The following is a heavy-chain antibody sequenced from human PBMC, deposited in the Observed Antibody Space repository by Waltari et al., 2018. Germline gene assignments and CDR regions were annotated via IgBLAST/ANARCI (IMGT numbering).Heavy chain of an antibody. CDR2: SDWDDDQ. V-gene: IGHV2-70*15. J-gene: IGHJ5*02. Sequence: QVTLRESGPALVKPTQTLRLTCAFSGFSLITSGVCVTWIRQPPGKALEWLARSDWDDDQWYNTSLRTSLAISKDTSKNQVVPTMANVDPVDTATYYCARIWTPDDAINQPPDPWGQGTLVIVSS. CDR3: ARIWTPDDAINQPPDP. CDR1: GFSLITSGVC. D-gene: IGHD2-21*01.